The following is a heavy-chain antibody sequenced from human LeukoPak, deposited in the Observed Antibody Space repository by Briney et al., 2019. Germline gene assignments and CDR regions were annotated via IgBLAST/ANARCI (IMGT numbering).Heavy chain of an antibody. V-gene: IGHV1-46*01. CDR1: GYTFTSYY. J-gene: IGHJ4*02. CDR3: ARSHTSFDY. CDR2: INPSGGST. Sequence: ASVKVSCKASGYTFTSYYMHWVRQAPGQGLEWMGIINPSGGSTNYPQKFQGRVTMTRDTSTSTVYMELSSLRSEDTAAYYCARSHTSFDYWGQGTLVTVSS.